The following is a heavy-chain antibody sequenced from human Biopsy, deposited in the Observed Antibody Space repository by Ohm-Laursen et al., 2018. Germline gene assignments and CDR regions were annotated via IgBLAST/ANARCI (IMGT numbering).Heavy chain of an antibody. J-gene: IGHJ4*02. CDR3: AADINVWNVNY. Sequence: GSSVKVSCKVSGYALSELSIHWVRQAPGKGLEWMGGFHPEDGETIYAQKFQGRVTMTEDTSTDTAYMELSSLRSEDTAVYYYAADINVWNVNYWGQGTQVTVSS. D-gene: IGHD1-1*01. CDR2: FHPEDGET. V-gene: IGHV1-24*01. CDR1: GYALSELS.